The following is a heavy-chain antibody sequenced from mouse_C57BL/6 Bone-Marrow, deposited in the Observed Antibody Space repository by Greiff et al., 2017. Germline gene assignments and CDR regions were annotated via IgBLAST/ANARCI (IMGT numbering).Heavy chain of an antibody. CDR2: IYPGDGDT. CDR1: GYAFSSSW. J-gene: IGHJ2*01. CDR3: ARERGYGNYYFDY. V-gene: IGHV1-82*01. D-gene: IGHD2-10*02. Sequence: VQLQQSGPELVKPGASVKISCKASGYAFSSSWMNWVKQRPGKGLEWIGRIYPGDGDTNYTGKFKGKATLTADKSSSTAYMQLSSLTSEDSAVYYCARERGYGNYYFDYWGQGTTLTVSS.